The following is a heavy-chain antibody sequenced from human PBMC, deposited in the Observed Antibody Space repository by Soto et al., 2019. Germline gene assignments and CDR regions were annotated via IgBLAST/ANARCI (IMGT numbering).Heavy chain of an antibody. J-gene: IGHJ3*02. CDR3: ARGERQWPDGNDI. Sequence: SVKVSGKASGGTFSSYANSWVRQAPGQGLEWMGGIIPIFGTANYAQKFQGRVTITADESTSTAYMELSSLRSEDTAVYYCARGERQWPDGNDIWGQGTMVTVSS. CDR2: IIPIFGTA. V-gene: IGHV1-69*13. CDR1: GGTFSSYA. D-gene: IGHD6-19*01.